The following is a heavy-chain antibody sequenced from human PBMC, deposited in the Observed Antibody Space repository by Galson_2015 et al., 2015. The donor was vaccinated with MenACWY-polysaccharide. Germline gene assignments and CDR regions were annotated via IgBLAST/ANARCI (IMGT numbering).Heavy chain of an antibody. Sequence: SLRLSCAASGLTFNRFSMSWVRQAPMKGLEWVSGIGATGGDTHYADPVKGRFSISRDNSKNTLFLRMNSLRAEDTAIYYCARDRITGDSRWEFDYWGQGILVTVSA. CDR3: ARDRITGDSRWEFDY. V-gene: IGHV3-23*01. CDR2: IGATGGDT. CDR1: GLTFNRFS. D-gene: IGHD7-27*01. J-gene: IGHJ4*02.